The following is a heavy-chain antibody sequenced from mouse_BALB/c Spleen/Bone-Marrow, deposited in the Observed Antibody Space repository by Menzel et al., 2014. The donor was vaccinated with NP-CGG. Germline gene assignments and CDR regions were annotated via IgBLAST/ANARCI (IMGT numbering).Heavy chain of an antibody. D-gene: IGHD2-10*01. CDR3: ARAYYGNYPYAMDY. Sequence: EVQLQQSGAELAKPGASVKLSCTASGFNIKDTYMHWAKQRPEQGLEWIGRIDPANGNTKYDPKFQGRATITADTSSNTAYLQLSSLTSEDTAVYFCARAYYGNYPYAMDYWGQGTSVTVSS. J-gene: IGHJ4*01. CDR1: GFNIKDTY. V-gene: IGHV14-3*02. CDR2: IDPANGNT.